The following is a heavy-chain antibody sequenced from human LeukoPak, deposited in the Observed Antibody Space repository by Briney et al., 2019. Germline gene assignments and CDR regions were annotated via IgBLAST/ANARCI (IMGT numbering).Heavy chain of an antibody. CDR2: IWPDGSKK. J-gene: IGHJ4*02. CDR1: GFTFSTYA. V-gene: IGHV3-33*06. Sequence: GRSLRLSCAASGFTFSTYAMHWARQAPGKGLEWEAFIWPDGSKKYYADSVKGRFAISRENSKNTVYLQMNDLRPEDTALYFCAKISSSAESNFDYRGQGTLLTVSS. D-gene: IGHD6-25*01. CDR3: AKISSSAESNFDY.